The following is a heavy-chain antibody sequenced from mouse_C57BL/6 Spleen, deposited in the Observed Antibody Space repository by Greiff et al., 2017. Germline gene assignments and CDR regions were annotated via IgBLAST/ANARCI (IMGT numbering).Heavy chain of an antibody. CDR3: ARGEGFAY. Sequence: EVQLVESGGGLVKPGGSLKLSCAASGFTFSSCAMSWVRQTPEKRLEWVATISDGGSYTYYPDNVKGRFTISRDNAKNNLYLQMSHLKSEDTAMYYCARGEGFAYWGQGTLVTVSA. CDR2: ISDGGSYT. J-gene: IGHJ3*01. CDR1: GFTFSSCA. V-gene: IGHV5-4*01.